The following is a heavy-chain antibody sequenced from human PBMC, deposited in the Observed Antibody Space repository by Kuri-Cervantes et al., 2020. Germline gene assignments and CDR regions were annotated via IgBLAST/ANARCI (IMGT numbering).Heavy chain of an antibody. Sequence: GESLKISCAASGFTFSSYGMHWVRQAPGKGLEWVAVIWYDGSNKYYADSVKGRFTISRDNAKNSLYLQMNSLRAEDTALYYCAKESGYSYGYYYYYYGMDVWGQGTTVTVSS. CDR2: IWYDGSNK. D-gene: IGHD5-18*01. CDR1: GFTFSSYG. CDR3: AKESGYSYGYYYYYYGMDV. J-gene: IGHJ6*02. V-gene: IGHV3-33*03.